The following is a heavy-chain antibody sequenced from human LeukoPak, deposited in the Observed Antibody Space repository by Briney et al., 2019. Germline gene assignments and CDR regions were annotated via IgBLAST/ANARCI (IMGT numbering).Heavy chain of an antibody. V-gene: IGHV3-23*01. CDR1: GFIFSSYA. J-gene: IGHJ4*02. D-gene: IGHD2-15*01. CDR2: FSGTSTNT. CDR3: AKQTVVAAKNYFDY. Sequence: PGGSLRLSCAASGFIFSSYAMSWVRQAPGTGLKWVSTFSGTSTNTYYADSVKGRFTISRDNSKNTLYLQMNSLRAEDTAIYYCAKQTVVAAKNYFDYWGQGTLVTVSS.